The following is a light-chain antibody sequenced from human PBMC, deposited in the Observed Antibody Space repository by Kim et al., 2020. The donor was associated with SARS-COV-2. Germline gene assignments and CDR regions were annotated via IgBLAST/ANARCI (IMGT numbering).Light chain of an antibody. Sequence: LSPGERAPRSCRASQSVGNSLAWFQQKPGQAPRLLIFETSNRATGIPARFSGSGSGTAFTLTISSLEPEDFAVYYCQQRYNWPLTFGGGTKVDIK. CDR1: QSVGNS. CDR2: ETS. V-gene: IGKV3-11*01. J-gene: IGKJ4*01. CDR3: QQRYNWPLT.